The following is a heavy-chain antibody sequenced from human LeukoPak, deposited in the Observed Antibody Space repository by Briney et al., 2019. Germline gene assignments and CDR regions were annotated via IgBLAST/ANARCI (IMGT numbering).Heavy chain of an antibody. CDR3: ARLVGAPNWFDP. D-gene: IGHD1-26*01. CDR2: IYYSGST. Sequence: SETLSLTCTVSGGSISSSSYYWGWIRQPPGKGLEWIGSIYYSGSTYYNPSLKSRVTISVDTSKNQFSLKLSSVTATDTAVFYCARLVGAPNWFDPWGQGTLVTVSS. CDR1: GGSISSSSYY. V-gene: IGHV4-39*07. J-gene: IGHJ5*02.